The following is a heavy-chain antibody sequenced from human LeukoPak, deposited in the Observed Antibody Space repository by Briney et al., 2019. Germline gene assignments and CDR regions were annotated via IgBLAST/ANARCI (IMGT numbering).Heavy chain of an antibody. CDR3: ARVWYQYYYDSSGYTFDI. CDR2: IKQDGSEK. CDR1: GFTFSSYW. Sequence: PGGSLRLSCAASGFTFSSYWMSWVRQAPGKGLEWVANIKQDGSEKYYVDSVKGRFTISRDNAKNSLYLQMNSLRAEDTAVYYCARVWYQYYYDSSGYTFDIWGQGTMVTVSS. D-gene: IGHD3-22*01. J-gene: IGHJ3*02. V-gene: IGHV3-7*03.